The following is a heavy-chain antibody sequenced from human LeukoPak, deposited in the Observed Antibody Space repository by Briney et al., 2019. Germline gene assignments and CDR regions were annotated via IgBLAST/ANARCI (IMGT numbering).Heavy chain of an antibody. CDR1: GFTFSNYD. Sequence: GGSLRLSCAASGFTFSNYDIHWVRQAPGKGLEWMAIISYDGSNKYYADSVRGRFTISRDNSKSTLYLQMNSLRAEDTAVYYCARDHYYDSSGYSGVDYWGQGTLVTVSS. D-gene: IGHD3-22*01. J-gene: IGHJ4*02. CDR3: ARDHYYDSSGYSGVDY. V-gene: IGHV3-30-3*01. CDR2: ISYDGSNK.